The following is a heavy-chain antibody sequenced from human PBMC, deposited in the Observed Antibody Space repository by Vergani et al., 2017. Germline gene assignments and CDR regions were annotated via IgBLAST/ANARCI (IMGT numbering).Heavy chain of an antibody. V-gene: IGHV3-9*01. CDR3: VKDIAASGNYWYFDL. CDR2: INWNSDSI. Sequence: EVQLVESGGGLVKPGGSLRLSCAASGFTFSNAWMSWVRQAPGKGLEWVSGINWNSDSIAYADSVKGRFTISRDNAKNSLYLQMNSLRAEDTALYYCVKDIAASGNYWYFDLWGRGTLVTVSS. D-gene: IGHD6-13*01. CDR1: GFTFSNAW. J-gene: IGHJ2*01.